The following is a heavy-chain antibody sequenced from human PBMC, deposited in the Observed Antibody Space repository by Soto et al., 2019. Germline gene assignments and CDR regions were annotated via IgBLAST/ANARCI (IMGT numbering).Heavy chain of an antibody. V-gene: IGHV4-31*03. CDR3: ARAGASTVTTRGGYFDY. D-gene: IGHD4-17*01. J-gene: IGHJ4*02. CDR1: GGSISSGGYY. CDR2: IYYSGST. Sequence: SETLSLTCTVSGGSISSGGYYWSWIRQHPGKGLEWIGYIYYSGSTYYNPSLKSRVTISVDTSKNQFSLKLSSVTAADTAVYYCARAGASTVTTRGGYFDYWGQGTLVTVSS.